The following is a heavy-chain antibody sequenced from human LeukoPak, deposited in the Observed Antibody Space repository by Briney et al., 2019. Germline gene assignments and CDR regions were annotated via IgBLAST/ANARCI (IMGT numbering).Heavy chain of an antibody. Sequence: ASMKVSCKASGYTFTSYYMHWVRQAPGQGLEWMGIINPSGGSTSYAQKFQGRVTMTRDMSTSTVYMELSSLRSEDTAVYYCARVDPDGYFDYWGQGTLVTVSS. CDR3: ARVDPDGYFDY. J-gene: IGHJ4*02. CDR2: INPSGGST. V-gene: IGHV1-46*01. CDR1: GYTFTSYY. D-gene: IGHD5-24*01.